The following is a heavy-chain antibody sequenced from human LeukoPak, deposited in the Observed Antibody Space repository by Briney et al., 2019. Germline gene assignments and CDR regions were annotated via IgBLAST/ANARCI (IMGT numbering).Heavy chain of an antibody. D-gene: IGHD2-2*01. J-gene: IGHJ4*02. CDR3: AGILSSTSSVDY. Sequence: SETLSLTCAVYGGSFSGYYWSWIRQPPGKGLEWIGEINHSGSINYNPSLKSRVTISVDTSKNQFSLKLSSVTAADTAVYYCAGILSSTSSVDYWGQGTLVTVSS. V-gene: IGHV4-34*01. CDR1: GGSFSGYY. CDR2: INHSGSI.